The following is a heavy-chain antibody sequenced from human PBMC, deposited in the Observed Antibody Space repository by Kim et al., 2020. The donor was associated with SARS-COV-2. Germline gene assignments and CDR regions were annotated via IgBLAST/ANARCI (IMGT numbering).Heavy chain of an antibody. Sequence: GGSLRLSCAASGFTVSSNYMSWVRQAPGKGLEWVSVIYSGGSTYYADSVKGRFTISRDNSKNTLYLQMNSLRAEDTAVYYCARSVGDYTYNWFDPWGQGTLVTVSS. D-gene: IGHD4-17*01. J-gene: IGHJ5*02. CDR2: IYSGGST. CDR1: GFTVSSNY. CDR3: ARSVGDYTYNWFDP. V-gene: IGHV3-53*01.